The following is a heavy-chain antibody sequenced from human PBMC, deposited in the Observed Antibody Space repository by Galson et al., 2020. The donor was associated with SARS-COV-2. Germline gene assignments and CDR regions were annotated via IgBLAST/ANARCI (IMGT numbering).Heavy chain of an antibody. V-gene: IGHV3-21*01. D-gene: IGHD3-22*01. CDR1: GFTISSYN. J-gene: IGHJ4*02. Sequence: GGSLRLSCAASGFTISSYNINWVRQAPGKGLEWVSSISSSSSSIYYADSVKGRFTISRDNAKNSLYLQMNSLRAEDTAVYYCARALDSSGYYSPSDYGGQGTLVTVSS. CDR3: ARALDSSGYYSPSDY. CDR2: ISSSSSSI.